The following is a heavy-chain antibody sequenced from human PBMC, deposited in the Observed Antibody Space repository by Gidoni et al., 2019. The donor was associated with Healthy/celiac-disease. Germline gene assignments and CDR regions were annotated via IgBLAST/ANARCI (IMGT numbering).Heavy chain of an antibody. D-gene: IGHD2-15*01. J-gene: IGHJ5*02. CDR3: AREWRYCSGGSCYSEWFDP. CDR2: IYYSGST. Sequence: QVQLQESGPGLVKPSETLSLTCTVSGGAISSYYWSWIRQPPGKGLEWIGYIYYSGSTNYTPSLKSRVTISVDTSKNQFSLKLSSVTAADTAVYYCAREWRYCSGGSCYSEWFDPWGQGTLVTVSS. CDR1: GGAISSYY. V-gene: IGHV4-59*01.